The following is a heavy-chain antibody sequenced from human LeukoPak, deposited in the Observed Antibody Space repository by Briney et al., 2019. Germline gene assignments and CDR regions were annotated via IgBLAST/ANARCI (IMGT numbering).Heavy chain of an antibody. J-gene: IGHJ4*02. CDR3: ARLPQASEVATMQGPDY. CDR2: IYPGDSDT. Sequence: GESLKISCKGSGYSFTSYWIGWVRQMPGKGLEWMGIIYPGDSDTRYSPSFQGQVTISADKSISTAYLQWSSLKASDTAMYYCARLPQASEVATMQGPDYWGQGTLVTVSS. V-gene: IGHV5-51*01. CDR1: GYSFTSYW. D-gene: IGHD5-24*01.